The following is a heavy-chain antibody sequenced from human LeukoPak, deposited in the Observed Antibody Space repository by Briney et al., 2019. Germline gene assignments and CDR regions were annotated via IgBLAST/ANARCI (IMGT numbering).Heavy chain of an antibody. V-gene: IGHV4-59*01. J-gene: IGHJ5*02. CDR3: ARGGQLNWFDP. D-gene: IGHD5-18*01. CDR1: GDSISSSY. Sequence: SETLSLTCTVSGDSISSSYWSWIRQPPGKGLEWIGYISYSGSTSSNPSLRSRVTISVDTSKNQFSLRLTSVTAADTAMYYCARGGQLNWFDPWGRGTLVTVSS. CDR2: ISYSGST.